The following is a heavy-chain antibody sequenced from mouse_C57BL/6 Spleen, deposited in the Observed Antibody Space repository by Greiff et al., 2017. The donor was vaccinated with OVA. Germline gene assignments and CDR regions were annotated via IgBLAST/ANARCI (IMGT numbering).Heavy chain of an antibody. Sequence: QVQLQQPGAELVMPGASVKLSCKASGYTFTSYWMHWVKQRPGQGLEWIGELAPSDSYTNYNQKFKGKSTLTVDKSSSTAYMQLSSLTSEDSAVYYCARELGRADYWGQGTTLTVSS. J-gene: IGHJ2*01. CDR1: GYTFTSYW. V-gene: IGHV1-69*01. CDR2: LAPSDSYT. D-gene: IGHD4-1*01. CDR3: ARELGRADY.